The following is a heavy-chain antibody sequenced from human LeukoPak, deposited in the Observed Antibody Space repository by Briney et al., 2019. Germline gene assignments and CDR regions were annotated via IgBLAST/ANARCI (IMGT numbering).Heavy chain of an antibody. J-gene: IGHJ4*02. CDR2: ISSSGSTI. Sequence: GGSLRLSCAASGFTFSSYEMNWVRQAPGKGLEWVSYISSSGSTIYYADSVKGRFTISRDNAKNSLYLQMNSLRAEDTAVYYCAGTQGYSYGWLAFDYWGQGTLVTVPS. CDR3: AGTQGYSYGWLAFDY. V-gene: IGHV3-48*03. CDR1: GFTFSSYE. D-gene: IGHD5-18*01.